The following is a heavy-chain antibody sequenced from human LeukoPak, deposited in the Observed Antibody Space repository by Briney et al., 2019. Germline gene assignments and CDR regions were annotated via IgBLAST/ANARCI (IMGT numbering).Heavy chain of an antibody. Sequence: ASGKVSCKASGYTFTSYGISWVRQAPGQGREWMGWISAYNGNTNYAQKLQGRVTMTTDTSTSTAYMELRSLRSDDTAVYYCARGGPYYYDSSGYPACDYWGQGTLVTVSS. CDR1: GYTFTSYG. D-gene: IGHD3-22*01. CDR2: ISAYNGNT. CDR3: ARGGPYYYDSSGYPACDY. J-gene: IGHJ4*02. V-gene: IGHV1-18*01.